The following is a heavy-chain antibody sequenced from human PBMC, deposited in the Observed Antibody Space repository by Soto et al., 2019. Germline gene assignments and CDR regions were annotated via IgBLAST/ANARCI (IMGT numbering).Heavy chain of an antibody. D-gene: IGHD3-3*01. CDR2: ISGSADGT. J-gene: IGHJ3*01. CDR1: GFTFDRYA. CDR3: AKGTVGGFSFWSGYYSDGLDV. Sequence: EVKLLESGGGLAQPGGSLRLSCVGSGFTFDRYAISWVRQAPGERLQWIAAISGSADGTDYAHSVRGRFTISRDNAKKAVHLQMDRLGVEDTAVYFCAKGTVGGFSFWSGYYSDGLDVWGQGKLVSVS. V-gene: IGHV3-23*01.